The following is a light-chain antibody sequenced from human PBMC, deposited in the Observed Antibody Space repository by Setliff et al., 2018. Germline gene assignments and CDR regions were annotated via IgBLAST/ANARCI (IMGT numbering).Light chain of an antibody. CDR3: QSYDSSLSEI. J-gene: IGLJ1*01. CDR2: GNS. Sequence: QSVLTQPPSVSGAPGQRVTISCTGSSSNIGAGYDVHWYQQLPGTAPKLLIYGNSNRPSGVPDRFSGSKSGTSASLATTGLQAEDEADYYCQSYDSSLSEIFGTGTKGTVL. V-gene: IGLV1-40*01. CDR1: SSNIGAGYD.